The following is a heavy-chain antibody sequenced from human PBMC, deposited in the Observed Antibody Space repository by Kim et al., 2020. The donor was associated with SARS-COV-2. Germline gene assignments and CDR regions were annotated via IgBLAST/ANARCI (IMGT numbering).Heavy chain of an antibody. D-gene: IGHD4-17*01. J-gene: IGHJ3*02. CDR3: ARDSGDYGESHRGAFDI. Sequence: LKSRVTISVDRSKNQFSLKLSSVTAADTAVYYCARDSGDYGESHRGAFDIWGQGTMVTVSS. V-gene: IGHV4-30-2*01.